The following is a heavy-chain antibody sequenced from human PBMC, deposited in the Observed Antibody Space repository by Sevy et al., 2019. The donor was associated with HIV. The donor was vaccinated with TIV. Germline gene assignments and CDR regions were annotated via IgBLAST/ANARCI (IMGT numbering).Heavy chain of an antibody. CDR1: GFTFSAYA. V-gene: IGHV3-30*02. CDR2: IWSDGAYQ. Sequence: GGSLRLSCTTSGFTFSAYAMHWVRQAPGKGLEWVAIIWSDGAYQYHGDSVKGRFTISRDNSKNTLYLQMNSLGAEDTAVYYCARDQNDNSGYYPYFDYWGQGTLVTVSS. J-gene: IGHJ4*02. D-gene: IGHD3-22*01. CDR3: ARDQNDNSGYYPYFDY.